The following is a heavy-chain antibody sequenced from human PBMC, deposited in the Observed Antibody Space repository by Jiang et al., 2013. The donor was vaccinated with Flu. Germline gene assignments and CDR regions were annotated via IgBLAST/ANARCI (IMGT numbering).Heavy chain of an antibody. CDR1: GYSFTSYW. Sequence: GAEVKKPGESLKISCKGSGYSFTSYWIGWVRQMPGKGLEWMGIIYPGDSDTRYSPSFQGQVTISADKSISTAYLQWSSLKASDTAMYYCARVGPSPVLYYDILTGYSDWYFDLWGLAPWSLSPQ. CDR3: ARVGPSPVLYYDILTGYSDWYFDL. J-gene: IGHJ2*01. CDR2: IYPGDSDT. D-gene: IGHD3-9*01. V-gene: IGHV5-51*01.